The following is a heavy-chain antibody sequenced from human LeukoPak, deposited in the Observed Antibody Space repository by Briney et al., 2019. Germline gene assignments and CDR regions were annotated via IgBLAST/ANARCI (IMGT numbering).Heavy chain of an antibody. CDR3: ARGYCSSTSCYNGAFDI. V-gene: IGHV1-69*13. CDR1: GGTFSSYA. CDR2: IIPLFGTA. Sequence: ASLKVSCKASGGTFSSYAISWVRQAPGQGLEWMGGIIPLFGTANYAQKFQGRVTITADESTSTAYMELSSLRSEDTAVYYCARGYCSSTSCYNGAFDIWGQGTMVTVSS. D-gene: IGHD2-2*02. J-gene: IGHJ3*02.